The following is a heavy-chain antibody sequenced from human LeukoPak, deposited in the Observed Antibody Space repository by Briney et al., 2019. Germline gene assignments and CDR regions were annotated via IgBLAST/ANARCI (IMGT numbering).Heavy chain of an antibody. D-gene: IGHD5-12*01. J-gene: IGHJ4*02. CDR3: ARGPSGYHNT. CDR1: GFTFSSYG. Sequence: GGSLRLSCAASGFTFSSYGMNWVRQAPGKGLEWVSAISGSGGSTYYADSVKGRFTISRDNSKNTLYLQMNSLRAEDTAVYYCARGPSGYHNTGGQGTLVTVSS. CDR2: ISGSGGST. V-gene: IGHV3-23*01.